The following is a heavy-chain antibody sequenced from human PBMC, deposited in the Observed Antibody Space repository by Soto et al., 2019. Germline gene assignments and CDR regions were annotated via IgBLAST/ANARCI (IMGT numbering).Heavy chain of an antibody. CDR1: GFTFSSYA. CDR3: AKDLDPIAAAGTGGLFDY. D-gene: IGHD6-13*01. V-gene: IGHV3-23*01. J-gene: IGHJ4*02. Sequence: SLRLSCAASGFTFSSYAMSWVRQAPGKGLEWVSAISGSGGSTYYADSVKGRFTISRDNSKNTLYLQMNSLRAEDTAVYYCAKDLDPIAAAGTGGLFDYWGQGTLVTVSS. CDR2: ISGSGGST.